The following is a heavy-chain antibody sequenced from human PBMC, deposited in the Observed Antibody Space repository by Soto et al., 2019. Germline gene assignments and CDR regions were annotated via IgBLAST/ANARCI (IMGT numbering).Heavy chain of an antibody. J-gene: IGHJ4*02. Sequence: TSETLSLTCTVSGASINTSSYYWGWIRRPPGKGLEWIGYIYYSGSTYYNPSLKSRVSISVDMSKNQFSLNLRSVTAADTAVYFCVRRQYYFDYWGQGTRVTVSS. CDR3: VRRQYYFDY. V-gene: IGHV4-39*01. D-gene: IGHD4-4*01. CDR2: IYYSGST. CDR1: GASINTSSYY.